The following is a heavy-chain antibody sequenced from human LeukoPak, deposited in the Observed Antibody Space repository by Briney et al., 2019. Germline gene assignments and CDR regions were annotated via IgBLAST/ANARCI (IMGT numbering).Heavy chain of an antibody. CDR3: ARRGRNSSGWQDYL. V-gene: IGHV4-59*01. CDR1: GGSISSYY. Sequence: SETLSLTCTVSGGSISSYYWSWIRQPPGKGLEWIGYIYYSGSTNYNPSLKSRVTISVDTSKNQFSLKLSSVTAADTAVYYCARRGRNSSGWQDYLWGQGTLVTVSS. J-gene: IGHJ4*02. CDR2: IYYSGST. D-gene: IGHD6-25*01.